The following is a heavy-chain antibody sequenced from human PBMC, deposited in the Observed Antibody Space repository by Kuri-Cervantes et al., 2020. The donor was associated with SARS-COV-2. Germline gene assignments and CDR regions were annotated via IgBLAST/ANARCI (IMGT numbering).Heavy chain of an antibody. V-gene: IGHV3-21*01. CDR3: ARDVSSSWYRVQYYFDY. CDR2: INFISTLK. D-gene: IGHD6-13*01. J-gene: IGHJ4*02. Sequence: GESLKISCAASDSTFSSYSMNWVRQAPGKGLEWVSSINFISTLKYYADSLKGRFTISRDNAKNSLYLQMNSLRDEDTAVYYCARDVSSSWYRVQYYFDYWGQGTLVTVSS. CDR1: DSTFSSYS.